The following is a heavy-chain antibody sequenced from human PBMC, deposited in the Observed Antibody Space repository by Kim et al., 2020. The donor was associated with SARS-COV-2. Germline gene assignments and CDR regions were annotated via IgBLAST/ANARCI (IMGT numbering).Heavy chain of an antibody. CDR2: YSQRHT. J-gene: IGHJ6*04. V-gene: IGHV4-59*09. CDR3: ARGFDV. Sequence: YSQRHTNYTTSLTSRVTLSVDTSKNQFSLKLSSVTAADTAVYYCARGFDVWGKGTTVTVSS.